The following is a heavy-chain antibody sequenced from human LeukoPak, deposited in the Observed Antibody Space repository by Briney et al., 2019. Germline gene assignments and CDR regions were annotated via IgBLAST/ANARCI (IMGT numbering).Heavy chain of an antibody. J-gene: IGHJ4*02. D-gene: IGHD2-15*01. V-gene: IGHV3-7*05. CDR1: GFIFSSYW. CDR3: ERSLGYCSAGGFFPFYY. Sequence: GGSLRLSCAASGFIFSSYWMSWVRQAPGKGLEWVANIKQDGSDKYYVDSVKGRFTISRDNAKNSLYLQMNSLRAEDTAVYYRERSLGYCSAGGFFPFYYSGQGTLVTVSS. CDR2: IKQDGSDK.